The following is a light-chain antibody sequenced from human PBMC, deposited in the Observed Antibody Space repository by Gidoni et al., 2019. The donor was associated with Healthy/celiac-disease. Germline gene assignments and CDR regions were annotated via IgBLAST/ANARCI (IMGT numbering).Light chain of an antibody. V-gene: IGKV3-11*01. Sequence: EIVFTQSPATLSVSPGERATLSCRASQSVSSYLAWYQQKPGQAPRLLLYDASNRATGIPARFSGSGSGTDFTLTISSLEPEDFAVYYCQQRSNWPTFGGGTKVEIK. CDR1: QSVSSY. CDR3: QQRSNWPT. J-gene: IGKJ4*01. CDR2: DAS.